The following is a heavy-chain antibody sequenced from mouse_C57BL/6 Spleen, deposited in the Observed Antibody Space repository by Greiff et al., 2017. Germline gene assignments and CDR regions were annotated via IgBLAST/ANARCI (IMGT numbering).Heavy chain of an antibody. V-gene: IGHV1-81*01. CDR3: VRENWDDYAMDY. CDR1: GYTFTSYG. Sequence: VKVVESGAELARPGASVKLSCKASGYTFTSYGISWVKQRTGQGLEWIGEIYPRSGNTYYNEKFKGKATLTADKSSSTAYMELRSLTSEDSAVYFCVRENWDDYAMDYWGQGTSVTVSS. CDR2: IYPRSGNT. D-gene: IGHD4-1*01. J-gene: IGHJ4*01.